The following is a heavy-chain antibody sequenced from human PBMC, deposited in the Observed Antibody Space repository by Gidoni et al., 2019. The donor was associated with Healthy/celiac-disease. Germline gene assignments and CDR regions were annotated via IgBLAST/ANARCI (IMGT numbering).Heavy chain of an antibody. CDR2: ISSSSSTI. J-gene: IGHJ4*02. CDR3: AREEQLWLTGVDY. CDR1: GFTFSSYS. D-gene: IGHD7-27*01. Sequence: EVQLVESGGGLVQPGGSLRLSWAASGFTFSSYSMNWVRQGPGKGLEWVSYISSSSSTIYYADSVKGRFTISRDNAKNSLYLQMNSLRDEDTAVYYCAREEQLWLTGVDYWGQGTLVTVSS. V-gene: IGHV3-48*02.